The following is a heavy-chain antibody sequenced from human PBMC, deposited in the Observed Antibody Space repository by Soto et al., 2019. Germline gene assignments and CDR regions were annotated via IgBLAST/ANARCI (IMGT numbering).Heavy chain of an antibody. J-gene: IGHJ6*03. D-gene: IGHD2-2*02. V-gene: IGHV3-23*01. Sequence: GSLRLSCAASGFTFSSYAMSWVRQAPGKGLEWVSAISGSGGSTYYADSVKGRFTISRDNSKNTLYLQMNSLRAEDTAVYYCAKGGIVVVPAAIDYYYYMDVWGKGTTVTVSS. CDR1: GFTFSSYA. CDR3: AKGGIVVVPAAIDYYYYMDV. CDR2: ISGSGGST.